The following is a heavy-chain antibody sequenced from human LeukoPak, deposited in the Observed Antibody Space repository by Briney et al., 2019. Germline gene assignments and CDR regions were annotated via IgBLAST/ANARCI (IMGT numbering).Heavy chain of an antibody. Sequence: GGSLRLSCAASGFTFSSYGMHWVRQAPGKGLEWVAFIRYDGSNKYYADSVKGRFTISRDNSKNTLYLQMNGLRAEDTAVYYCARVTGYSSGWYTGDPRWFDPWGQGTLVTVSS. J-gene: IGHJ5*02. V-gene: IGHV3-30*02. D-gene: IGHD6-19*01. CDR2: IRYDGSNK. CDR1: GFTFSSYG. CDR3: ARVTGYSSGWYTGDPRWFDP.